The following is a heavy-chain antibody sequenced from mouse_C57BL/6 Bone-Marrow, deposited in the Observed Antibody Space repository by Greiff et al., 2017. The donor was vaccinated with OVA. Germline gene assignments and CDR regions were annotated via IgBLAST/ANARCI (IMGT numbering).Heavy chain of an antibody. J-gene: IGHJ3*01. V-gene: IGHV1-74*01. CDR3: AISPLCYDYDDGGAWFAY. CDR1: GYTFTSYW. Sequence: QVQLQQPGAELVKPGASVKVSCKASGYTFTSYWMHWVKQRPGQGLEWIGRIHPSDSDTNYNQKFKGKATLTVDKSSSTAYMQLSSLTSEDSAVYYCAISPLCYDYDDGGAWFAYWGQGTLVTVSA. CDR2: IHPSDSDT. D-gene: IGHD2-4*01.